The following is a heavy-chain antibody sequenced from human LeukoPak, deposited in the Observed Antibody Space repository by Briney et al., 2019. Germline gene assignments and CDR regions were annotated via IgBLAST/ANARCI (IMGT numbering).Heavy chain of an antibody. J-gene: IGHJ4*02. CDR1: GFTFSSYS. Sequence: PGGSLRLSCAVSGFTFSSYSMNWVRQAPGKGLEWVSSISSSSSYIYYADSVKGRFTISRDNAKNSLYLQMNSLRAEDTAVYYCAREYCSGGSCYSGGLDYWGQGTLVTVSS. D-gene: IGHD2-15*01. CDR3: AREYCSGGSCYSGGLDY. CDR2: ISSSSSYI. V-gene: IGHV3-21*01.